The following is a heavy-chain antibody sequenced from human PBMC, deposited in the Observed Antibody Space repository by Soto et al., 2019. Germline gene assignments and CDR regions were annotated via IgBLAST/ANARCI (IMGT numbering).Heavy chain of an antibody. J-gene: IGHJ3*02. Sequence: GESLKISCKGSGYSFTSYWIGWVRQMPGKGLEWMGIIYPGDSDTRYSPSFQGQVTISADKSISTAYLQWSSLKASDTAMYYCARREVSSNLFHAFYIWGQGTMVTVS. CDR2: IYPGDSDT. CDR3: ARREVSSNLFHAFYI. D-gene: IGHD3-16*02. CDR1: GYSFTSYW. V-gene: IGHV5-51*01.